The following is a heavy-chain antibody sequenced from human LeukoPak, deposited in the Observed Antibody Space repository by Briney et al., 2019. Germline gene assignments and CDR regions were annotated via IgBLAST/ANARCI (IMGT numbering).Heavy chain of an antibody. D-gene: IGHD3-3*01. CDR3: AKALDYDFWSGYPGVDP. Sequence: GGSLRLSCAASGFTFSSYAMSWVRQAPGKGLEWVSAISGSGGSTYYADSVKGRFTISRDNSKNTLYLQMNSLRAEDTAVYCCAKALDYDFWSGYPGVDPWGQGTLVTVSS. J-gene: IGHJ5*02. CDR2: ISGSGGST. V-gene: IGHV3-23*01. CDR1: GFTFSSYA.